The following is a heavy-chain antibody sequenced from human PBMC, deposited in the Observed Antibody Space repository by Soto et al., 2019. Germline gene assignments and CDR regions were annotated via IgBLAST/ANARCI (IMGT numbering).Heavy chain of an antibody. CDR2: ISSSSSYI. D-gene: IGHD3-22*01. V-gene: IGHV3-21*01. CDR1: GFTFSSYS. J-gene: IGHJ4*02. CDR3: TRGDGDYHDGNGYLGRH. Sequence: GGSLRLSCAASGFTFSSYSMNWVRQAPGKGLEWVSSISSSSSYIYYADSVKGRFTISRDNAKNSLYLQMNSLRAEDTAVYYCTRGDGDYHDGNGYLGRHWGQGTLVTVSS.